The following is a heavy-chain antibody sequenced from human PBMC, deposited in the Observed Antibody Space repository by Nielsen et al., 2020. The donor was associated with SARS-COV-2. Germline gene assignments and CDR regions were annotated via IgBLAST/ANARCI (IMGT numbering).Heavy chain of an antibody. D-gene: IGHD6-6*01. V-gene: IGHV4-30-4*01. Sequence: SETLSLTCTVSGGSISSGDYYWSWIRQPPGKGLEWIGYIYYSGSTYYNPSLKSRVTMSLDTSKNQFSLEVTSVTAADTAVYYCARGHLSSSYNSWGQGTLVTVSS. CDR3: ARGHLSSSYNS. J-gene: IGHJ5*02. CDR2: IYYSGST. CDR1: GGSISSGDYY.